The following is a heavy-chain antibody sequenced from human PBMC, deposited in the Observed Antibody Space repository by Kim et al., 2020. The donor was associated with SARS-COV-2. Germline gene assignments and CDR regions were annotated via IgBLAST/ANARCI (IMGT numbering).Heavy chain of an antibody. D-gene: IGHD1-26*01. CDR2: IWYDESNK. J-gene: IGHJ6*02. V-gene: IGHV3-33*01. CDR1: GFTFSSYG. CDR3: ARDGATRPLQYYHGLDV. Sequence: GGSLRLSCAASGFTFSSYGMHWVRQAPGKGLEWVAVIWYDESNKFYADSVKGRFTISRDNSKSTLYLQMNSLRGEDTAVYYCARDGATRPLQYYHGLDVWGQGTTVTVSS.